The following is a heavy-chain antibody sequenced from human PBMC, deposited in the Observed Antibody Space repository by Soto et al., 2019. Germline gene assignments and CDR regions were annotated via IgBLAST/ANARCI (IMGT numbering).Heavy chain of an antibody. CDR2: INHSGST. Sequence: QVQLQQWGAGLLKPSETLSLTCAVYGGSFSGYYWTWIRQPPGKGLEWIGEINHSGSTNYNPSLKSGVTISVDTSKNHFSLMLSSVTAADTAVYYCARGYGSNFDYWGQGTLVTVSS. V-gene: IGHV4-34*01. CDR3: ARGYGSNFDY. J-gene: IGHJ4*02. CDR1: GGSFSGYY. D-gene: IGHD6-13*01.